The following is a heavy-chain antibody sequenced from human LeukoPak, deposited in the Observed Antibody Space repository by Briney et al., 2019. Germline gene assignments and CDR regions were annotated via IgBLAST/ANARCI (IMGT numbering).Heavy chain of an antibody. CDR3: TRYSSGWY. D-gene: IGHD6-19*01. V-gene: IGHV3-15*01. J-gene: IGHJ4*02. CDR1: GSTFTNAW. Sequence: PGGSLRLSCAASGSTFTNAWMSWVRQAPGKGLEWVGRIRSKTDGGTADYAAPVKGRFTISRDDSKNTLYLQMNSLKAEDTAVYYCTRYSSGWYWGQGTLVTVS. CDR2: IRSKTDGGTA.